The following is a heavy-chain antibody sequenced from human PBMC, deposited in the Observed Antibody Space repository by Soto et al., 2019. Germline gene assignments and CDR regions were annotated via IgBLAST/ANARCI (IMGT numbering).Heavy chain of an antibody. J-gene: IGHJ4*02. V-gene: IGHV1-18*01. CDR1: GYTFTSYH. Sequence: QVQLVQSGAEVKKPGASVKVSCKTSGYTFTSYHISWVRQAPGQGLEWMGWISACNTNTNYAQKFQGRVTMTTDTLPSTAYMELRSLRSDDTAVYYCARDTPPTDYWGQGTLVTVSS. CDR3: ARDTPPTDY. CDR2: ISACNTNT.